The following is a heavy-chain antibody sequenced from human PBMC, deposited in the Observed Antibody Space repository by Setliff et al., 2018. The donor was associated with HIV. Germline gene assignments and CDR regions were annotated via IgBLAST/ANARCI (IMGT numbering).Heavy chain of an antibody. CDR3: VYCGGDCYTNWFDP. CDR2: FDPQYDKT. CDR1: GGTLSIYT. J-gene: IGHJ5*02. V-gene: IGHV1-69*13. D-gene: IGHD2-21*02. Sequence: SVKVSCKASGGTLSIYTINWVRQAPGKGLEWMGGFDPQYDKTFYAQKFQGRVTITADEPTTTAYMELTSLRSEDTAVYYCVYCGGDCYTNWFDPWGQGTLVTVSS.